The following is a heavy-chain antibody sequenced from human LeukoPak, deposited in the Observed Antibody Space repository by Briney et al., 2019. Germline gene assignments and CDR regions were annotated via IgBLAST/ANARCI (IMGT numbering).Heavy chain of an antibody. CDR2: ISSSGSTI. D-gene: IGHD6-13*01. V-gene: IGHV3-48*03. Sequence: GGSLRLSCAASGFTFSSYEMNWVRQAPGKGLEWVSFISSSGSTIYYADSVKGRYTISRDNAKNSLFLQMNSLRAEDTALYYCARARYSISWYYFDYWGQGTLVTVSS. J-gene: IGHJ4*02. CDR3: ARARYSISWYYFDY. CDR1: GFTFSSYE.